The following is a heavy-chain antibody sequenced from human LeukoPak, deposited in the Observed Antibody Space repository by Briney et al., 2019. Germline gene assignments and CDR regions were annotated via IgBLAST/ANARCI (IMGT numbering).Heavy chain of an antibody. CDR3: ATCPYYDYVWGSYRLGAFDI. Sequence: GASVKVSCKASGYTFTSYDINWVRQAPGQGLEWMGRIIPILGIANYAQKFQGRVTITADKSTSTAYMELSSLRSEDTAVYYCATCPYYDYVWGSYRLGAFDIWGQGTMVTVSS. CDR1: GYTFTSYD. J-gene: IGHJ3*02. D-gene: IGHD3-16*02. CDR2: IIPILGIA. V-gene: IGHV1-69*04.